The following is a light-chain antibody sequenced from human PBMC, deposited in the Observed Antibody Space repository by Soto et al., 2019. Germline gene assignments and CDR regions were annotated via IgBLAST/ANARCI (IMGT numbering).Light chain of an antibody. CDR1: SSSIGAGYD. V-gene: IGLV1-40*01. Sequence: QSVLTQPPSVSGAPGQRVTISCTGGSSSIGAGYDVHWYHHLPGTAPKLLIYGDSNRPSGVPDRFSGSKSGTSASLAITGLQAEDEGDYYCQSYDSSLSGRVVFGGGTKLTVL. CDR2: GDS. J-gene: IGLJ2*01. CDR3: QSYDSSLSGRVV.